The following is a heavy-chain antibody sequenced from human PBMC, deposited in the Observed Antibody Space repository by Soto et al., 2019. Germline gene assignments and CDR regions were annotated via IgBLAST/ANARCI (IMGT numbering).Heavy chain of an antibody. J-gene: IGHJ4*02. CDR2: ISGYNGKT. CDR3: ARGGVNDYGHLDF. D-gene: IGHD3-10*01. V-gene: IGHV1-18*01. CDR1: GYNFRSYG. Sequence: GASVKVSCKTSGYNFRSYGLSWVRQAPGQGLEWMGWISGYNGKTDYAQKFQGRVTMATEISTSTVSIEMRNVTSDDTAMYYCARGGVNDYGHLDFWGQGTLVTVSS.